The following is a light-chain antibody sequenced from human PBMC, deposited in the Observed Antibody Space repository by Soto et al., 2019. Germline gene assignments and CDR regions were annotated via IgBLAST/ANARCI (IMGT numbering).Light chain of an antibody. J-gene: IGLJ2*01. V-gene: IGLV3-1*01. CDR2: QNS. Sequence: VLTQPPSVSVSPGQTASITCSGDKLGDKYACWYQQKPGQSPVLVIYQNSKRPSGIPERFSGSNSGNTATLTISGTQAMDEADYYCQAWGSSTVVFGGGTKLTVL. CDR1: KLGDKY. CDR3: QAWGSSTVV.